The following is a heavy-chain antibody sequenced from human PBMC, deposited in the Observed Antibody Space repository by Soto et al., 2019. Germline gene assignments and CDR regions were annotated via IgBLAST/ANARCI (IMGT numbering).Heavy chain of an antibody. V-gene: IGHV4-31*03. CDR3: ARHSASWQWFDY. D-gene: IGHD1-26*01. Sequence: QVQLQESGPGLVKPSQTLSLTCSVSGGPISSGGYYWSWIRQHPEKGLEWLGYIYYSGSTNYNPSLKSRVIISVDTSSNRFSLDLMSVTAADTAIYDCARHSASWQWFDYWGQGTLVTVSS. CDR2: IYYSGST. J-gene: IGHJ5*01. CDR1: GGPISSGGYY.